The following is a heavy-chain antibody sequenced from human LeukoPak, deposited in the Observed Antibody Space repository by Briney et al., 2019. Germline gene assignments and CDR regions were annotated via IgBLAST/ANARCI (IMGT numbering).Heavy chain of an antibody. CDR1: GFTFSSYH. CDR3: ARVWAWGSGNYFDN. CDR2: ISSSSNYI. J-gene: IGHJ4*02. D-gene: IGHD7-27*01. V-gene: IGHV3-21*04. Sequence: GGSLRLSCAASGFTFSSYHMYWVRQAPGKGLERVSFISSSSNYIYYADSVKGRFTISRDNAKNSLYLQMNSLRVEDTALYYCARVWAWGSGNYFDNWGQGTLVTVSS.